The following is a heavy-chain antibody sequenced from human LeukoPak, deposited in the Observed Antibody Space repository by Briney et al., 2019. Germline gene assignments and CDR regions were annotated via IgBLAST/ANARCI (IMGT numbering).Heavy chain of an antibody. D-gene: IGHD4-11*01. J-gene: IGHJ3*02. Sequence: SETLSLTCTVSGGSISSSSYYWGWIRQPPGKGLEWIGSIYYSGSTYYNPSLKSRVTISVDTSKSQFSLKLSSVTAADTAVYYCASLDYSNSPDAFDIWGQGTMVTVSS. CDR1: GGSISSSSYY. CDR2: IYYSGST. CDR3: ASLDYSNSPDAFDI. V-gene: IGHV4-39*07.